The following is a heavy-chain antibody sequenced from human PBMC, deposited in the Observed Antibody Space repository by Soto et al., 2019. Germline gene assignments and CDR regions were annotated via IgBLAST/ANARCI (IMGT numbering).Heavy chain of an antibody. CDR1: GFTFSSYA. CDR3: AKYMYYDFCLDY. Sequence: GSLRLSCAASGFTFSSYAMSWVRQAPGKGLEWVSAISGSGGSTYYADSVKGRFTISRDNSKNTLYLQMNSLRAEDTAVYYCAKYMYYDFCLDYWGQGTLVTVSS. CDR2: ISGSGGST. D-gene: IGHD3-3*01. V-gene: IGHV3-23*01. J-gene: IGHJ4*02.